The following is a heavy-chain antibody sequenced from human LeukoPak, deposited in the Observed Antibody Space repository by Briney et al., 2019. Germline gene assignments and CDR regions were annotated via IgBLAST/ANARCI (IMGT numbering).Heavy chain of an antibody. V-gene: IGHV3-30-3*01. CDR2: ISYDGSNK. Sequence: PGRSLRLSCAASGFTFSSYAMHWVRQAPGKGLEWVAVISYDGSNKYYADSVKGRFTISRDNSKNTLYLQTNSLRAEDTAVYYCARDGGIVGAAFFDYWGQGTLVTVSS. CDR1: GFTFSSYA. D-gene: IGHD1-26*01. J-gene: IGHJ4*02. CDR3: ARDGGIVGAAFFDY.